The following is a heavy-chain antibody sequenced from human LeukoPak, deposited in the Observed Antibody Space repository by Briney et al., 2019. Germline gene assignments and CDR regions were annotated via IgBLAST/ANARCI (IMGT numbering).Heavy chain of an antibody. J-gene: IGHJ6*02. D-gene: IGHD3-10*01. CDR2: ISGSGGST. V-gene: IGHV3-23*01. Sequence: GGSLRLSCAASGFTFSSYAMSWVRQAPGKGLEWGSAISGSGGSTYYADSVKGRFTISRDNSKNTLYLQTNSLRAEDTAVYYCAKALGTMVRGVLYGMDVWGQGTTVTVSS. CDR1: GFTFSSYA. CDR3: AKALGTMVRGVLYGMDV.